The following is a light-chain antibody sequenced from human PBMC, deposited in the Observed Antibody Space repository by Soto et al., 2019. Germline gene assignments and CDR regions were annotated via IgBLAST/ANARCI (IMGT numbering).Light chain of an antibody. V-gene: IGLV2-14*01. CDR2: EVT. CDR3: SSFTSRFTFV. CDR1: RSDVGAYNY. J-gene: IGLJ1*01. Sequence: LTQPASVSGSPGQSIAISCTGTRSDVGAYNYVSWYQQHPGKAPKLMISEVTNRPSGVSDRFSGSKSGNTASLTISGLQAEDEADYYCSSFTSRFTFVFGTGTKVTVL.